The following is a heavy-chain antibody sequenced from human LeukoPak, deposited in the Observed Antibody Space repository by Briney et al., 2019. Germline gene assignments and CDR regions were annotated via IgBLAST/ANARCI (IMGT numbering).Heavy chain of an antibody. CDR1: GFTFSSYS. J-gene: IGHJ4*02. CDR2: ISSSSSTI. Sequence: GGSLRLSCAASGFTFSSYSMTWVRQAPGKGLEWVSYISSSSSTIYYADSVKGRFTISRDNAKNSLYLQMNSLRAEDTAVYYCARDLFTTGRPSCLDYWGQGTLVTVSS. D-gene: IGHD4-17*01. CDR3: ARDLFTTGRPSCLDY. V-gene: IGHV3-48*01.